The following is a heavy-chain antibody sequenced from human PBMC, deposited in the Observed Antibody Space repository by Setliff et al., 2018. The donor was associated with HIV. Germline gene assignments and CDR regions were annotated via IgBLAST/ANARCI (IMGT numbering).Heavy chain of an antibody. J-gene: IGHJ6*03. CDR3: ARGLYTGSYYYMDV. D-gene: IGHD3-16*01. CDR1: GGSISTYY. CDR2: TYYSGST. Sequence: KASETLSLTCAVSGGSISTYYWSWVRQPPGKGLEWIGFTYYSGSTNYNPSLKSRVTLSVVTSKNQFSLKLSSVTAADTAVYYCARGLYTGSYYYMDVWGKGTTVTVSS. V-gene: IGHV4-59*01.